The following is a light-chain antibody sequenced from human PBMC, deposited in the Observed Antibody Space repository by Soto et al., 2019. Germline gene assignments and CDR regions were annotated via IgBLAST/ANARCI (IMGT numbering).Light chain of an antibody. CDR1: SSDVGGYNY. V-gene: IGLV2-14*01. CDR3: SSYASGSIDV. CDR2: EVT. Sequence: QSALTQPASVSGSPGQSITISCTGTSSDVGGYNYVSWYQQHPGKAPKLMIYEVTRRPSGVSNRFSGSKSGNTASLTISGRQAEDEADYYCSSYASGSIDVFGTGTKVTVL. J-gene: IGLJ1*01.